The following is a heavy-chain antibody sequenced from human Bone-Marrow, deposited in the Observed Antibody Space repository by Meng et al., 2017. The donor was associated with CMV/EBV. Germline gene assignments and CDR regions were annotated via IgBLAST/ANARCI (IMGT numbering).Heavy chain of an antibody. CDR3: ARAQLRARPVVYYGMDV. Sequence: ASMKVSCKASGYSFTTYGMNWVRQAPGQGLEWMGWISAYNVNTKYSQKVQGRVTMTTDTSTNTAYMELSSLRSEDTAVYYCARAQLRARPVVYYGMDVWGQGTTVTVSS. D-gene: IGHD6-6*01. J-gene: IGHJ6*02. V-gene: IGHV1-18*01. CDR1: GYSFTTYG. CDR2: ISAYNVNT.